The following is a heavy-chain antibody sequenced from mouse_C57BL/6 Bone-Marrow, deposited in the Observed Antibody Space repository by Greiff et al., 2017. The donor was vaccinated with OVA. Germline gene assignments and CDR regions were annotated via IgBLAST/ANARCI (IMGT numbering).Heavy chain of an antibody. V-gene: IGHV5-6*01. Sequence: EVQLVESGGDLVKPGGSLKLSCAASGFTFSSYGMSWVRQTPDKRLEWVATISSGGSYTYYPDSVKGRFTISRDNAKNTLYLQMSSLKSEDTAMYYCARRGYYSNYGFAYWGQGTLVTVSA. CDR1: GFTFSSYG. CDR3: ARRGYYSNYGFAY. D-gene: IGHD2-5*01. CDR2: ISSGGSYT. J-gene: IGHJ3*01.